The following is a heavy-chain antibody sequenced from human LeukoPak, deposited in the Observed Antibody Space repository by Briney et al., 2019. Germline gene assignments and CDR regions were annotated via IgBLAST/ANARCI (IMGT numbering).Heavy chain of an antibody. J-gene: IGHJ3*02. V-gene: IGHV3-23*01. CDR1: GFLFSSCA. Sequence: GGSLRLCCAASGFLFSSCAMSWAREAPGKGVEWVSAISGSGGSTYYAVSVKGRVAISREHSKNTVSLQRNSLRPDDTAVYYCPKGEGYCSGGSCGAIDIWGQGTMVTVSS. CDR3: PKGEGYCSGGSCGAIDI. D-gene: IGHD2-15*01. CDR2: ISGSGGST.